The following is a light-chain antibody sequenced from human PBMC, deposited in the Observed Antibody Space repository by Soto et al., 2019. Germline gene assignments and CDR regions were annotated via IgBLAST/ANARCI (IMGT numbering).Light chain of an antibody. CDR1: QSVDSTY. V-gene: IGKV3-20*01. CDR2: GAS. J-gene: IGKJ5*01. Sequence: EIVMTQSTGTLSLSPGERATLSCRASQSVDSTYLAWYQHKPGQAPRLLIYGASSRATGIPDRFSGSGSGTDFTLTISRLEPEDFAVYDCQQYGSSPRITFGQGTRLEIK. CDR3: QQYGSSPRIT.